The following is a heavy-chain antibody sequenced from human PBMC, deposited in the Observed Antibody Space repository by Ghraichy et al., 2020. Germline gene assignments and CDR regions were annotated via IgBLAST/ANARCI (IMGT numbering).Heavy chain of an antibody. D-gene: IGHD2-2*01. V-gene: IGHV3-21*01. Sequence: GGSLRLSCAASGFTFSSYSMNWVRQAPGKGLEWVSSISSSSSYIYYADSVKGRFTISRDNAKNSLYLQMNSLRAEDTAVYYCAREGTCGTSCYVDYWGQGTLVTVSA. CDR3: AREGTCGTSCYVDY. J-gene: IGHJ4*02. CDR1: GFTFSSYS. CDR2: ISSSSSYI.